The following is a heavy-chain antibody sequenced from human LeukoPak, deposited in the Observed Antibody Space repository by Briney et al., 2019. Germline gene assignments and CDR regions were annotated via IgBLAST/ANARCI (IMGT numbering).Heavy chain of an antibody. J-gene: IGHJ5*02. V-gene: IGHV4-61*02. CDR3: AREGHDYYDSSGYYGRNWFDP. CDR1: GGSISSGSYY. D-gene: IGHD3-22*01. CDR2: IYTSGST. Sequence: SQTLSLTCTVSGGSISSGSYYWSWIRQPAGKGLEWIGRIYTSGSTNYNPSLKSRVTISVDTSKNQFSLKLSSVTAADTAVYYCAREGHDYYDSSGYYGRNWFDPRGQGTLVTVSS.